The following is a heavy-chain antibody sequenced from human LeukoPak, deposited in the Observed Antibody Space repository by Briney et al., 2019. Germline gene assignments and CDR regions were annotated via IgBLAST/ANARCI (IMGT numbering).Heavy chain of an antibody. J-gene: IGHJ5*02. Sequence: SETLSLTCAVYGGSFSGYYWSWIRQPPGKGLEWIGEINHSGSTNYNPSLKSRVTISVDTSKNQFSLKLSSVPAADTAVYYCARRPSNRGYSYGYPRWFDPWGQGTLVTVSS. CDR2: INHSGST. CDR3: ARRPSNRGYSYGYPRWFDP. D-gene: IGHD5-18*01. V-gene: IGHV4-34*01. CDR1: GGSFSGYY.